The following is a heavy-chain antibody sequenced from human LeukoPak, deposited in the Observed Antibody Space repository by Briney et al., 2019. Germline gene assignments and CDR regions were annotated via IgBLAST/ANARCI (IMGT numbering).Heavy chain of an antibody. V-gene: IGHV4-34*01. J-gene: IGHJ5*02. Sequence: SGTLSLTCAVYGGSFSGYYWSWIRQPPGKGLEWIGEINHSGSTNYNPSLKSRVTISVDTSKNQFSLKLSSVTAADTAVYYCARTETYSNYGYWFDPWGQGTLVTVSS. D-gene: IGHD4-11*01. CDR1: GGSFSGYY. CDR2: INHSGST. CDR3: ARTETYSNYGYWFDP.